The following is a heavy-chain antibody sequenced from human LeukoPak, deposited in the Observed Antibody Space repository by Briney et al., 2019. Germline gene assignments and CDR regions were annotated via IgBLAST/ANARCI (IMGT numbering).Heavy chain of an antibody. CDR3: ARDGGRDYVWGSYRYTAAFDI. V-gene: IGHV4-31*03. D-gene: IGHD3-16*02. J-gene: IGHJ3*02. CDR1: GGSISSGGYY. CDR2: IYYSGST. Sequence: SETLSLTCTVSGGSISSGGYYWSWIRQHPGKGLEWIGYIYYSGSTYYNPSLKSRVTISVDTSKNQFSLKLSSVTAADTAVYYCARDGGRDYVWGSYRYTAAFDIWGQGTMVTVSS.